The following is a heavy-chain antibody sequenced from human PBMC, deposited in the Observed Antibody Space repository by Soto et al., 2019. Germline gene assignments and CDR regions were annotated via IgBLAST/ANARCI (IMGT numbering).Heavy chain of an antibody. CDR1: GFTFGDYA. V-gene: IGHV3-9*01. CDR3: AIDKESGRYLIAALAN. CDR2: VNLNSASL. D-gene: IGHD1-26*01. Sequence: EVPLVESGGGLVQPGRSLTLSCAASGFTFGDYAMHWLRQVPGKGLEWDSGVNLNSASLAYADSVKVRFTITRDNAKHSLHLHMSSLGSEDTALYYCAIDKESGRYLIAALANWGQGTL. J-gene: IGHJ4*02.